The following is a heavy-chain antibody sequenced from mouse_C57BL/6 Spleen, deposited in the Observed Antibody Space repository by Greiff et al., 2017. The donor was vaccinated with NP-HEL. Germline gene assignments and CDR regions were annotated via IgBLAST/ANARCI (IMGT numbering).Heavy chain of an antibody. CDR1: GFTFSDYY. D-gene: IGHD2-1*01. Sequence: EVHLVESEGGLVQPGSSMKLSCTASGFTFSDYYMAWVRQVPEKGLEWVANINYDGSSTYYLDSLKSRFIISRDNAKNILYLQMSSLKSEDTATYYCARADYGNYEWYFDVWGTGTTVTVSS. V-gene: IGHV5-16*01. CDR2: INYDGSST. CDR3: ARADYGNYEWYFDV. J-gene: IGHJ1*03.